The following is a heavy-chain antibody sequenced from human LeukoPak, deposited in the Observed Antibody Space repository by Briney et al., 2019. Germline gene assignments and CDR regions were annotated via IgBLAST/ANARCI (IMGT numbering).Heavy chain of an antibody. Sequence: NPSETLSLTCTISGDSISSYYWGWIRQPPGKGLEWIGSIYYSGSTYYNPSLKSRVTISVDTSKNQFSLKLSSVTAADTAVYYCARTRGYYYDSSGPYYFDYWGQGTLVTVSS. V-gene: IGHV4-39*07. CDR2: IYYSGST. CDR1: GDSISSYY. D-gene: IGHD3-22*01. J-gene: IGHJ4*02. CDR3: ARTRGYYYDSSGPYYFDY.